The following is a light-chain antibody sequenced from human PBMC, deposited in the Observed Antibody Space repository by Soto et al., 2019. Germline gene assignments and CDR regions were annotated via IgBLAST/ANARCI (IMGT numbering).Light chain of an antibody. CDR1: NSDVGGYNY. CDR2: DVS. Sequence: QSVVAQPCSLSWSPGQSITISCTGNNSDVGGYNYVSWYQQHPGKAPKLMIYDVSNRPSGVSNRFSGSKSGNTASLTISGLQAEDEADYYCSSYTSSSTRVFGTGTKVTVL. CDR3: SSYTSSSTRV. V-gene: IGLV2-14*01. J-gene: IGLJ1*01.